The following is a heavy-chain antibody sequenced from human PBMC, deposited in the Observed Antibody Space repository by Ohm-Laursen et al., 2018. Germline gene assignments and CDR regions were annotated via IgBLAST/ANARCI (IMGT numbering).Heavy chain of an antibody. CDR3: AREVMAASYYFDS. CDR2: KYDSGST. D-gene: IGHD3-16*01. V-gene: IGHV4-61*01. CDR1: GGSVSRASYY. J-gene: IGHJ4*02. Sequence: SDTLSLTWTVSGGSVSRASYYWSWIRQPPGEGPEWIGYKYDSGSTNYNPSLKSRVTISVDSSKNQFSLKLSSVTAADTAVYYCAREVMAASYYFDSWGQGTLVTVSS.